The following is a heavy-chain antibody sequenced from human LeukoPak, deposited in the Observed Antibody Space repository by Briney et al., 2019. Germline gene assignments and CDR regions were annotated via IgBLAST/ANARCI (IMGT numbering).Heavy chain of an antibody. D-gene: IGHD6-13*01. CDR3: AKGAAAGKVDWFDP. Sequence: GGSLKLSCAASGFTFSNFAMMWVRQAPGTGLQWVSTITGYGATFYADSVRGRFTIFRDTSMNTLFLQMNSLGAEDTAIYYCAKGAAAGKVDWFDPWGQGTLVTVSS. V-gene: IGHV3-23*01. CDR2: ITGYGAT. CDR1: GFTFSNFA. J-gene: IGHJ5*02.